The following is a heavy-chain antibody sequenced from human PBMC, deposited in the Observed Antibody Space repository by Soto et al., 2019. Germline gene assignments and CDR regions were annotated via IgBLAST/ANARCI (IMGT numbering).Heavy chain of an antibody. D-gene: IGHD2-21*02. CDR3: AKGDCGGACYSFDAFDI. CDR2: ISYDGSNK. CDR1: GFTFSSYG. Sequence: QVQLVESGGGVVQPGRSLRLSCAASGFTFSSYGMHWVRQAPGKGLEWVAFISYDGSNKYYADSVKGRFTISRDNSKNTLYLQMNSLRAEDTAVYYCAKGDCGGACYSFDAFDIWGQGTMVTVSS. V-gene: IGHV3-30*18. J-gene: IGHJ3*02.